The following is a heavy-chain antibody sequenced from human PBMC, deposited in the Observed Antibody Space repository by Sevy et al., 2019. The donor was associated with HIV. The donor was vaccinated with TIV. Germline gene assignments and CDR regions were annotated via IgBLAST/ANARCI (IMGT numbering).Heavy chain of an antibody. D-gene: IGHD3-3*01. Sequence: GGSLRLSCTASGFTFGDYCMSWVRQAPGKGLEWVAFLKSDVYGGTVDHAASVRGRFVISRYESKTIAYLQMNDLKTEDTGVYYCTRFKAAQSIFDYWGQGALVTVSS. V-gene: IGHV3-49*04. CDR2: LKSDVYGGTV. CDR3: TRFKAAQSIFDY. CDR1: GFTFGDYC. J-gene: IGHJ4*02.